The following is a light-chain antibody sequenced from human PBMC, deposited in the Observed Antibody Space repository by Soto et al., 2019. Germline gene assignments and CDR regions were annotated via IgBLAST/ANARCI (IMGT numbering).Light chain of an antibody. CDR3: TSYSSSSTFYV. J-gene: IGLJ1*01. CDR2: QVT. Sequence: QSALTQPASVSGSPGQSITISCTGTSSDIGGYYYVSWYQHHPGKAPKLIIYQVTNRPSGVSHRFSGSKSGNTASLTISGLQAEDEADYYCTSYSSSSTFYVFGAGTKLTVL. CDR1: SSDIGGYYY. V-gene: IGLV2-14*01.